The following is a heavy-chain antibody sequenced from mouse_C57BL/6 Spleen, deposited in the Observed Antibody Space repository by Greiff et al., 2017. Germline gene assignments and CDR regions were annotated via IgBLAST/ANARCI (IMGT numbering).Heavy chain of an antibody. CDR2: IYASDSET. CDR3: ARAGYSNYGFAY. Sequence: QVQLEQPGAELVRPGSSVKLSCKASGYTFTSYWMDWVKQKPGQGLEWIGNIYASDSETHYNQKFKGKGTLTVDKSSSTAYMQLSSLTSEDSAVYYCARAGYSNYGFAYWGQGTLVTVSA. J-gene: IGHJ3*01. D-gene: IGHD2-5*01. CDR1: GYTFTSYW. V-gene: IGHV1-61*01.